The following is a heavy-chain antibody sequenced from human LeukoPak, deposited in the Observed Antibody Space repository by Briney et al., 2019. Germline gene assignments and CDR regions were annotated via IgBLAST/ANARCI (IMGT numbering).Heavy chain of an antibody. V-gene: IGHV3-23*01. CDR1: GFTFSSYA. J-gene: IGHJ4*02. CDR2: ISGSGGST. Sequence: GGSPRLSCAASGFTFSSYAMSWVRQAPGKGLEWVSAISGSGGSTYYADSVKGRFTISRDNSKNTLYLQMNSLRAEDTAVYYCAKNVDAIDYYFDYWGRGTLVTVPS. D-gene: IGHD3-22*01. CDR3: AKNVDAIDYYFDY.